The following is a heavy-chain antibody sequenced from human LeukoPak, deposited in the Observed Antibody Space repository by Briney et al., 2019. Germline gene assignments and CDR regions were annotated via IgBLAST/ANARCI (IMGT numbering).Heavy chain of an antibody. CDR2: ISYDGSNK. Sequence: GGSLRLSCAASGFTFSSYGMHWVCQAPGKGLEWVAVISYDGSNKYYADSVKGRFTISRDNSKNTLYLQMNSLRAEDTAVYYCAKAGYSSSWRTRYYYFDYWGQGTLVTVSS. J-gene: IGHJ4*02. CDR1: GFTFSSYG. V-gene: IGHV3-30*18. D-gene: IGHD6-13*01. CDR3: AKAGYSSSWRTRYYYFDY.